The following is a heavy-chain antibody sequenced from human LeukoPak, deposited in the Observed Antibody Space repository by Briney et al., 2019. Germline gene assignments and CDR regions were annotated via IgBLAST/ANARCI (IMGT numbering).Heavy chain of an antibody. Sequence: ASVKVSCKASGYTFTGYYMHWVRQAPGQGLEWMGWINPNSGGINYAQKFQGRVTMTRDTSISTAYMELSRLRSDDTAVYYCARLGVGATTASFDYWGQGTLVTVSS. D-gene: IGHD1-26*01. CDR2: INPNSGGI. CDR3: ARLGVGATTASFDY. J-gene: IGHJ4*02. V-gene: IGHV1-2*02. CDR1: GYTFTGYY.